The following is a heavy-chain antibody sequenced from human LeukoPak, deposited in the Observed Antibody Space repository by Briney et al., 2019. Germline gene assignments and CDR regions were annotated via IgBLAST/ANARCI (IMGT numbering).Heavy chain of an antibody. Sequence: PGRSLRLSCAASGFTFSSYAMHWVRQAPGKGLEWVAVISYDGSNKYYADSVKGRFTISRDNSKNTLYLQMNSLRAEDTAVYYCAKESVVTFNPLPTDAFDIWGQGTMVTVSS. V-gene: IGHV3-30-3*01. CDR2: ISYDGSNK. J-gene: IGHJ3*02. CDR3: AKESVVTFNPLPTDAFDI. CDR1: GFTFSSYA. D-gene: IGHD4-23*01.